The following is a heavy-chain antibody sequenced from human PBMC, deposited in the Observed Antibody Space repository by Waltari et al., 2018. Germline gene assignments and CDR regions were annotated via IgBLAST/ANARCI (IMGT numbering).Heavy chain of an antibody. CDR1: GYSIISGYY. D-gene: IGHD2-21*02. Sequence: QVQLQESGPGLVKPSETLSLTCAVSGYSIISGYYWGWIRQPPGKGLEWIGTIYHSGNTYYNPSLKGRVTMSVDTSKNQFYLNLTSMTAADTAVYYCARDPGGNSEGPYYYYNMDVWGQGTTVTVSS. J-gene: IGHJ6*02. V-gene: IGHV4-38-2*02. CDR2: IYHSGNT. CDR3: ARDPGGNSEGPYYYYNMDV.